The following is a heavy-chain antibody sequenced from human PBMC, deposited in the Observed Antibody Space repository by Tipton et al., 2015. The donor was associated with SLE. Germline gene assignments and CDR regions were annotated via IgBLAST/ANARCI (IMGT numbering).Heavy chain of an antibody. CDR3: AREDEYSSSPGSFDF. Sequence: TLSLTCTVSGDSISSHYWSWIRQSPGKGLEWIGCVYYTGRTNYNPSVKSRVTISVDTSRHEFSLKLRSVTSADTAVYYCAREDEYSSSPGSFDFWGRGTMVTVSS. D-gene: IGHD6-6*01. CDR1: GDSISSHY. V-gene: IGHV4-59*11. CDR2: VYYTGRT. J-gene: IGHJ3*01.